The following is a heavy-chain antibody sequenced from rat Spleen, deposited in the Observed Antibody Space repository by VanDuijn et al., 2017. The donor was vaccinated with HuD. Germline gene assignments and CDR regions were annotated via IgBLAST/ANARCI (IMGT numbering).Heavy chain of an antibody. V-gene: IGHV5S13*01. CDR2: IGTADINS. CDR3: ASPTTGIPFNY. CDR1: GFTFSDYG. J-gene: IGHJ2*01. Sequence: EVHLVESGGGLVQPGRSLKLSCAASGFTFSDYGMAWVRQTPTKGLEWVASIGTADINSFYRDSVRGRFTISRDNAKSTLYLQVDSLRSEDTAIYYCASPTTGIPFNYWGQGVMVTVSS. D-gene: IGHD1-9*01.